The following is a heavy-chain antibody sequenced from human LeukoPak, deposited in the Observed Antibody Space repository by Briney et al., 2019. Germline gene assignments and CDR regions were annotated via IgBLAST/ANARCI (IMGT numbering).Heavy chain of an antibody. CDR3: AKDKAPRRLLGYFQH. CDR2: ISWDGGST. J-gene: IGHJ1*01. D-gene: IGHD4-17*01. V-gene: IGHV3-43*01. Sequence: GGSLRLSCAPSGFTFDDYTMHWVRQAPGKGLEWVSLISWDGGSTYYADSVKGRFTISRDNSKNSLYLQMNSLRTEDTALYHCAKDKAPRRLLGYFQHWGQGTLVTVPS. CDR1: GFTFDDYT.